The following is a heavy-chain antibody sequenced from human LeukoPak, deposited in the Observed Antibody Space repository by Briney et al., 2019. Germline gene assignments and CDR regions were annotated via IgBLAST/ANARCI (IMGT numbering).Heavy chain of an antibody. CDR3: ARSSLSGELFY. D-gene: IGHD3-10*01. V-gene: IGHV4-59*01. CDR2: MDSSGST. Sequence: PSETLSLTCTVSSGSISGYYWTWIRQPPGKGLEWIGNMDSSGSTNYNPSLKSRVTISIDTSKNQFSLKVSSVTAADTAVYYCARSSLSGELFYWGQGTLVTVSS. CDR1: SGSISGYY. J-gene: IGHJ4*02.